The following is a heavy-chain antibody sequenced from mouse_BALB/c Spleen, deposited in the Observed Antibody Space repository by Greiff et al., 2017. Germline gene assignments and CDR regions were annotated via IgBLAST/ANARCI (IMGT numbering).Heavy chain of an antibody. V-gene: IGHV5-4*02. J-gene: IGHJ4*01. Sequence: EVKLVESGGGLVKPGGSLKLSCAASGFTFSDYYMYWVRQTPEKRLEWVATISDGGSYTYYPDSVKGRFTISRDNAKNNLYLQMSSLKSEDTAMYYCARGNGGYAMDYWGQGTSVTVSS. CDR1: GFTFSDYY. CDR3: ARGNGGYAMDY. CDR2: ISDGGSYT.